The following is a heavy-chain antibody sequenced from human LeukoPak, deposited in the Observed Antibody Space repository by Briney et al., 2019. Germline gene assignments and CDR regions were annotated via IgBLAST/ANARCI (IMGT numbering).Heavy chain of an antibody. D-gene: IGHD6-13*01. J-gene: IGHJ4*02. CDR3: VNRYSSSWYVY. CDR1: GFTFSGYA. Sequence: GGSLRLSCSASGFTFSGYAMHWVRQAPGKGLEYVSAISSNGGSTYYADSVKGRFTISRDNSKNTLYLQMSSLRAEDTAVYYCVNRYSSSWYVYWGQGTLVTVSS. V-gene: IGHV3-64D*06. CDR2: ISSNGGST.